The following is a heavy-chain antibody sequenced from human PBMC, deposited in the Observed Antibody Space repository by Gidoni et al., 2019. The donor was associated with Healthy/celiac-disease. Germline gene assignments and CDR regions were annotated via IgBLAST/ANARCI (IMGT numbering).Heavy chain of an antibody. CDR2: ISSNGGST. D-gene: IGHD3-10*01. CDR1: GFPFTRYA. V-gene: IGHV3-64D*06. J-gene: IGHJ4*02. Sequence: EVQLVESGGGLVHPGGSLSLSCSASGFPFTRYAMHWVRQAPGKGLEYVSAISSNGGSTYYADSVKGRFTISRDNSKNTLYLQMSSLRAEDTAVYYCVKGDVLLWFGELGGFDYWGQGTLVTVSS. CDR3: VKGDVLLWFGELGGFDY.